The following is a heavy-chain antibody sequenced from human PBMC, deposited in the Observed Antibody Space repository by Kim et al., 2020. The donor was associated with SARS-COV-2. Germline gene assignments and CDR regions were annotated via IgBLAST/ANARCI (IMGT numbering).Heavy chain of an antibody. J-gene: IGHJ4*02. CDR1: GFTFSSYG. CDR2: IWYDGSNK. D-gene: IGHD2-15*01. Sequence: GGSLRLSCAASGFTFSSYGMHWVRQAPGKGLEWVAVIWYDGSNKYYADSVKGRFTISRDNSKNTLYLQMNSLRAEDTAVYYCARGCSGGSCYHFDYWGQGTLVTVSS. CDR3: ARGCSGGSCYHFDY. V-gene: IGHV3-33*01.